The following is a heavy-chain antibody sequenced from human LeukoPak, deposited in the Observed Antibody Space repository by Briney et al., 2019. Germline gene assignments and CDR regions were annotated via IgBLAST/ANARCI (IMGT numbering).Heavy chain of an antibody. J-gene: IGHJ3*02. CDR3: ARDPPNYDYVWGSYRSGAFDI. CDR1: GGSISSYY. Sequence: SETLSLTCTVSGGSISSYYWSWIRQPAGKGLEWIGRIYTSGSTNCNPSLKSRVTMSVDTSKNQFSLKLSSVTAADTAVYYCARDPPNYDYVWGSYRSGAFDIWGQGTMVTVSS. CDR2: IYTSGST. V-gene: IGHV4-4*07. D-gene: IGHD3-16*02.